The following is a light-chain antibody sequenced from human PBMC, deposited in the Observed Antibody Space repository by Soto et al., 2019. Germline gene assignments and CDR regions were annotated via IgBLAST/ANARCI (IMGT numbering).Light chain of an antibody. V-gene: IGLV2-14*03. CDR1: SSDVGGYNY. CDR3: TSFPSSSTWV. J-gene: IGLJ3*02. Sequence: QSALTQPASVSGSPGQSITISCTGTSSDVGGYNYVSWFQQHPGKAPKLKIYEVSNRPSGVSNRFSGSKSGYTASLTISELKAEDEADYYCTSFPSSSTWVFGGGTKLTVL. CDR2: EVS.